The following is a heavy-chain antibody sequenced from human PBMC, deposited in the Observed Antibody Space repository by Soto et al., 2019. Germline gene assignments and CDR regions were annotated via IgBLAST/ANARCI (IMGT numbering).Heavy chain of an antibody. J-gene: IGHJ5*02. V-gene: IGHV3-48*04. CDR1: GFSFSNYN. D-gene: IGHD3-10*01. CDR2: ISTTGSTM. CDR3: ARYYYDSGNPGP. Sequence: GGSLRLSCAASGFSFSNYNMNWFRQAPGKGLEWISYISTTGSTMHYADSVKGRFTISRDNDENSLYLQMNSLRAEDTAVYYCARYYYDSGNPGPWGQGTLVTVSS.